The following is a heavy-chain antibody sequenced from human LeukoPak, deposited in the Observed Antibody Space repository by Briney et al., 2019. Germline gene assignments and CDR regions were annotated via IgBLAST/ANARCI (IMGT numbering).Heavy chain of an antibody. CDR2: ISYDGSNK. D-gene: IGHD1-26*01. J-gene: IGHJ6*03. Sequence: GGSLRLSCAASGFTFSSYGMHWVRQAPGKGLEWVAVISYDGSNKYYADSVKGRFTISRDNSKNTLYLQMNSLRAEDTAVYYCAKGAYRRELSYYMDVWGKGTTVTVSS. CDR3: AKGAYRRELSYYMDV. CDR1: GFTFSSYG. V-gene: IGHV3-30*18.